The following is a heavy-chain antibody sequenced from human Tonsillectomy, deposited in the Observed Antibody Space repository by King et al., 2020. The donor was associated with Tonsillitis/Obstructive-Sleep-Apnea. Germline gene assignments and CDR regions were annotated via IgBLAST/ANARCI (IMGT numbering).Heavy chain of an antibody. J-gene: IGHJ4*02. Sequence: QLVQSGAEVKKPGEPLRISCRTSGYSFTNHWITWVRQMPGKGLEWVGRIDPSDSYTTYGPSFKGRVTISVDRSMTTAYLQWNSLQASDTAMYSCARGLYYFDSWGLGTLVTVSS. CDR3: ARGLYYFDS. V-gene: IGHV5-10-1*01. CDR1: GYSFTNHW. CDR2: IDPSDSYT.